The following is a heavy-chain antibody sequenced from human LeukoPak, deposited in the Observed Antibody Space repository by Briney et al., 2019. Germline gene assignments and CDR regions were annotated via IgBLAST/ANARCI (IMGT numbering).Heavy chain of an antibody. CDR2: IYYSGST. J-gene: IGHJ4*02. V-gene: IGHV4-59*12. CDR3: ARVRRSGGSCWYFDY. CDR1: GGSGGSITNYY. D-gene: IGHD2-15*01. Sequence: SETLSLTCTVSGGSGGSITNYYWSWIRQPPGKGLEWIGYIYYSGSTYYNPSLKSRVTISVDMSKNQFSLKLSSVTAADTAVYYCARVRRSGGSCWYFDYWGQGTLVTVSS.